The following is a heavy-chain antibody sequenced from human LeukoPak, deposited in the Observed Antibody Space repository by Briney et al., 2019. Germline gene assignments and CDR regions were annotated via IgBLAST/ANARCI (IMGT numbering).Heavy chain of an antibody. Sequence: GESLRLSCAVSGITFSSYSMNWVRQAPGKGLDWVSYISTSSSTIYYADSVKGRFTISRDNAKNSLYLQMNSLRAEDTAVYYCAAGYCTTTSCSNYFDYWGQGTLVTVSS. J-gene: IGHJ4*02. V-gene: IGHV3-48*01. CDR1: GITFSSYS. D-gene: IGHD2-2*01. CDR3: AAGYCTTTSCSNYFDY. CDR2: ISTSSSTI.